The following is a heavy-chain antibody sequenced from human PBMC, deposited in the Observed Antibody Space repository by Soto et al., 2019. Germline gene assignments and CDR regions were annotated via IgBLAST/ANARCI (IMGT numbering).Heavy chain of an antibody. CDR2: IYYSGST. CDR3: ARHTASITIFGNFYYYYGMDV. D-gene: IGHD3-3*01. CDR1: GGSISSSSYY. V-gene: IGHV4-39*01. J-gene: IGHJ6*02. Sequence: PSETLSLTCTVSGGSISSSSYYWGWIRQPPGKGLEWIGSIYYSGSTYYNPSLKSRVTISVDTSKNQFSLKLSSVTAADTAVYYCARHTASITIFGNFYYYYGMDVWGQGTTVTVSS.